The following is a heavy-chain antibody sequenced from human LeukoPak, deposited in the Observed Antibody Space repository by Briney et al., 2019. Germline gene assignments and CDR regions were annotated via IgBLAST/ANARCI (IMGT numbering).Heavy chain of an antibody. J-gene: IGHJ4*02. D-gene: IGHD6-6*01. CDR2: ISYDGSNK. V-gene: IGHV3-30*04. Sequence: SCKAPGGTFSSYAISWVRQAPGKGLEWVAVISYDGSNKYYADSVKGRFTISRDNSKNTLYLQMNSLRAEDTAVYYCAKGLYSSSSSSFDYWGQGTLVTVSS. CDR1: GGTFSSYA. CDR3: AKGLYSSSSSSFDY.